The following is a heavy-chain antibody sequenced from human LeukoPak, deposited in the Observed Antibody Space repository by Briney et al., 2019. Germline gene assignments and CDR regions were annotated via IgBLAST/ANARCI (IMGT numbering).Heavy chain of an antibody. CDR1: GGSFSGYY. CDR3: ARDSYDFWSCYFIWFDP. V-gene: IGHV4-4*07. Sequence: SETLSLTCAVYGGSFSGYYWSWIRQPAGKGLGWIWRIYSSGSTNYNPSLKSRVTMSVDTSKNQFSLKLSSVTAADTAVYYCARDSYDFWSCYFIWFDPWGQGTLVTVSS. CDR2: IYSSGST. J-gene: IGHJ5*02. D-gene: IGHD3-3*01.